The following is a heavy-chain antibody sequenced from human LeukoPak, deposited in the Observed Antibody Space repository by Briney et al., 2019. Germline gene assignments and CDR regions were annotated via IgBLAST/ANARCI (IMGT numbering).Heavy chain of an antibody. Sequence: ASVKVSCKASGYTFTGYYMHWVRQAPGQGLEWMGWINPNSGGTNYAQKFQGRVTMTRNTSISTAYMELSSLRSEDTAVYYCARGPILGYCSSTSCQPSVWFDPWGQGTLVTVSS. V-gene: IGHV1-2*02. D-gene: IGHD2-2*01. J-gene: IGHJ5*02. CDR2: INPNSGGT. CDR3: ARGPILGYCSSTSCQPSVWFDP. CDR1: GYTFTGYY.